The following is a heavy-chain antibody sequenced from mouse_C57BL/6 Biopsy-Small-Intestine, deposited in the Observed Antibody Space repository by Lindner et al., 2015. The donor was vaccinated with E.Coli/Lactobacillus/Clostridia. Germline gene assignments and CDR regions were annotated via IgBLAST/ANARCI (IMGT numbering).Heavy chain of an antibody. J-gene: IGHJ1*03. V-gene: IGHV1-18*01. Sequence: ESGYTFTDYNMDWVKQSHGKSLEWIGNINPNIGGTIYNQKFKGKATLTVDKSSNTAYMELRSLTSEDTAVYYCASAYYSNYRYFDVWGTGTTVTVSS. D-gene: IGHD2-5*01. CDR3: ASAYYSNYRYFDV. CDR2: INPNIGGT. CDR1: GYTFTDYN.